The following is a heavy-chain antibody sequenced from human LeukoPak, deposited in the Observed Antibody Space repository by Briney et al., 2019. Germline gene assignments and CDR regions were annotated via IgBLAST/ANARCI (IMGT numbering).Heavy chain of an antibody. CDR3: ARVKGSGWPRPFDY. V-gene: IGHV3-53*01. CDR2: IYSGGST. D-gene: IGHD6-19*01. CDR1: GFTVSSNY. Sequence: GGSLRLSCAASGFTVSSNYMSWVRQAPGKGLEWVSVIYSGGSTYYADSVKGRFTISRDNSKNTLYLQMNSLRAEDTAVYYCARVKGSGWPRPFDYWGQGTLVTVSS. J-gene: IGHJ4*02.